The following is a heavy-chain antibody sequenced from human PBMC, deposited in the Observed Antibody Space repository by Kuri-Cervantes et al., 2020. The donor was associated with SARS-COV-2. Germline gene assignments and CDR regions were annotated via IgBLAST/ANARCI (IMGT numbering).Heavy chain of an antibody. CDR1: GFTFSSYW. D-gene: IGHD6-13*01. CDR2: IKQDGSEK. CDR3: ARDKSGSWYRVGYYMDV. Sequence: GGSLRLSCAASGFTFSSYWMSWVRQAPGKGLEWVANIKQDGSEKYYVDSVKGRFTISRDNAKNSLYLQMNSLRAEDTAVYYCARDKSGSWYRVGYYMDVWGKGTTVTVSS. V-gene: IGHV3-7*01. J-gene: IGHJ6*03.